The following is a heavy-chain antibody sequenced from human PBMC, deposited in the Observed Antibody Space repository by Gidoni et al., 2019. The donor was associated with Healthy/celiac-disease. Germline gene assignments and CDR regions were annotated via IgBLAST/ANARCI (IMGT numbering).Heavy chain of an antibody. D-gene: IGHD3-3*01. V-gene: IGHV1-69*09. CDR3: ARDPGTIFDRHGMDV. CDR1: GGTFSSYA. CDR2: IIPILGIA. J-gene: IGHJ6*02. Sequence: QVQLVQSGAEVKKPGSSVKVSCKASGGTFSSYAISWVRQAPGQGLEWMGRIIPILGIANYAQKFQGRVTITADKSTSTAYMELSSLRSEDTAVYYCARDPGTIFDRHGMDVWGQGTTVTVSS.